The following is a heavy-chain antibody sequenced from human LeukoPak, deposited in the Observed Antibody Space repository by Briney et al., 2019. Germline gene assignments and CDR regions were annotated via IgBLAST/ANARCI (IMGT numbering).Heavy chain of an antibody. Sequence: PSGTLSLTCAVSGGSISSSNWWSWVRQPPGKGLEWIGEIYHSGSTNYNPSLKSRVTISVDKSKNQFSLKLSSVTAADTAVYYCARLYFHLNTVTLDYWGQGTLVTVSS. D-gene: IGHD4-17*01. CDR1: GGSISSSNW. J-gene: IGHJ4*02. V-gene: IGHV4-4*02. CDR3: ARLYFHLNTVTLDY. CDR2: IYHSGST.